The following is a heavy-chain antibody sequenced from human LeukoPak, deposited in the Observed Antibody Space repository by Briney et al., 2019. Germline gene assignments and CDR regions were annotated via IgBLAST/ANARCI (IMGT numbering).Heavy chain of an antibody. CDR3: AIEVRGITTLINGDC. CDR2: IYYSGST. V-gene: IGHV4-39*07. Sequence: SETLSLTCTVSGGSISSSSYYWGWIRQSPGKGLEWIGTIYYSGSTYYNPSLKSRVTISVDTSKNQFSLKLSSVTAADTAVYYCAIEVRGITTLINGDCWGQGTLVTVSS. D-gene: IGHD3-10*01. CDR1: GGSISSSSYY. J-gene: IGHJ4*02.